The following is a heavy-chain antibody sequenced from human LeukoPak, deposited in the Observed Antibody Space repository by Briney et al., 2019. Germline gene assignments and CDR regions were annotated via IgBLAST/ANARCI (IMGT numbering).Heavy chain of an antibody. D-gene: IGHD3-22*01. CDR3: ARRRTIYYDNSGYWV. J-gene: IGHJ4*02. CDR2: IYYSGRP. V-gene: IGHV4-39*01. CDR1: GDSIRSSSYS. Sequence: KSSETLSLTCTVSGDSIRSSSYSWGWIRQPPGKGLEWIGNIYYSGRPYYNPSLKSRVTMSVDTSKKQFSLKLTSVTAADTAVYYCARRRTIYYDNSGYWVWGQGTLVTVSS.